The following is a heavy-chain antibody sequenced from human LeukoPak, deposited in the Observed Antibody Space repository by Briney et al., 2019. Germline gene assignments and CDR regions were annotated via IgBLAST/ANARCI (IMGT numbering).Heavy chain of an antibody. J-gene: IGHJ4*02. CDR2: ISWNSGSI. Sequence: GGSLRLSCAASGFTFSGYGMHWVRQAPGKGLEWVSGISWNSGSIGYADSVKGRFTISRDNARNSLYLQMSSLRAEDTALYYCAKDPQSSGWYYFDYWGQGTLVTVSS. V-gene: IGHV3-9*01. D-gene: IGHD6-19*01. CDR1: GFTFSGYG. CDR3: AKDPQSSGWYYFDY.